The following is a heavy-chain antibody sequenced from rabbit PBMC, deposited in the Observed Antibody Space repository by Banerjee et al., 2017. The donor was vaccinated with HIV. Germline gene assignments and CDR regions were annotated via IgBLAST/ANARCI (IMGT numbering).Heavy chain of an antibody. Sequence: QSLEESGGDLVKPGASLTLTCTASGFSFSNSYYMCWVRQAPGKGLEWIAYIDADAGSGITYYASWAKGRFTISKTSSTTVTLQMTSLTAADTATYFCVRDHDPGDNNLFNLWGPGTLVTVS. V-gene: IGHV1S40*01. CDR3: VRDHDPGDNNLFNL. CDR2: IDADAGSGIT. J-gene: IGHJ4*01. CDR1: GFSFSNSYY. D-gene: IGHD7-1*01.